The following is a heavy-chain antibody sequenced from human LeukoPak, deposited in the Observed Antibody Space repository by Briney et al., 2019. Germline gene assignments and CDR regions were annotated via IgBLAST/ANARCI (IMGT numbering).Heavy chain of an antibody. CDR1: GYSFTSHW. CDR2: IYPGDSDT. Sequence: PGESLKISCKGSGYSFTSHWIAWVRQMPGKGLEWMGIIYPGDSDTRYSPSFQGQVTISADKSISTAYLQWSSLKASDTAMYYCARQPVIAVAGRNYYYYGMDVWGQGTTVTVSS. CDR3: ARQPVIAVAGRNYYYYGMDV. D-gene: IGHD6-19*01. J-gene: IGHJ6*02. V-gene: IGHV5-51*01.